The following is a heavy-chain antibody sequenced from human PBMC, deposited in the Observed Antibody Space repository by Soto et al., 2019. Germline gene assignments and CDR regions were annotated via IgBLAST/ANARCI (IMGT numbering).Heavy chain of an antibody. Sequence: PSETLSLTCTVSGGSISSGGYYWSWIRQHPGKGLEWVGYSYYTGSSYYNPSLKSRVTISVDASKNQLSLRLASVTAADTAVYYCVRDLRGYSRYDYLDYWGQGIPVTVSS. CDR2: SYYTGSS. CDR1: GGSISSGGYY. J-gene: IGHJ4*02. D-gene: IGHD5-12*01. V-gene: IGHV4-31*03. CDR3: VRDLRGYSRYDYLDY.